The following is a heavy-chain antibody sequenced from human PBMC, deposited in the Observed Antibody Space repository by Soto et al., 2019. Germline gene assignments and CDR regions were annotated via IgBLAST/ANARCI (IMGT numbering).Heavy chain of an antibody. D-gene: IGHD3-9*01. J-gene: IGHJ6*02. CDR2: ISYDGSNK. Sequence: QVQLVESGGGVVQPGRSLRLSCAASGFTFSSYGMHWVRQAPGKGLEWVAVISYDGSNKYYADSVKGRFTISRDTSKNTLYLLMNSLRAEDTAVYYCAKDLQGYDIWTAYFYDCYGMDVWGQGTTVTVSS. V-gene: IGHV3-30*18. CDR1: GFTFSSYG. CDR3: AKDLQGYDIWTAYFYDCYGMDV.